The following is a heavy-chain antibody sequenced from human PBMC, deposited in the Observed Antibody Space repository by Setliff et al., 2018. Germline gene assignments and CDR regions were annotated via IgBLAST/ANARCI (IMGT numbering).Heavy chain of an antibody. Sequence: GGSLRLSCAASGFTFSSYTMNWVRQAPGQGLEWVSSIDSSSTWIYYADSVKGRFTISRDTAKNSLSLQMNSLRAEDTAVYYCTRSTSGAFDYWGQGALVTVSS. J-gene: IGHJ4*02. CDR1: GFTFSSYT. D-gene: IGHD2-2*01. V-gene: IGHV3-21*01. CDR2: IDSSSTWI. CDR3: TRSTSGAFDY.